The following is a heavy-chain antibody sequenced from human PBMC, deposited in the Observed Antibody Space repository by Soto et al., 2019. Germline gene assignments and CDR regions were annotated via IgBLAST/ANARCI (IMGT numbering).Heavy chain of an antibody. CDR3: ARDKITGLFDY. V-gene: IGHV4-34*01. Sequence: SETLSLTCAVYGGSFSGYYWPWIRHPPGTGLEWIGEINHSGSTNYNPSLKSRVTILVDTSKNQFSLKLTSLTAADTVVYYCARDKITGLFDYWGQGTLVTVSS. CDR1: GGSFSGYY. CDR2: INHSGST. D-gene: IGHD2-8*02. J-gene: IGHJ4*02.